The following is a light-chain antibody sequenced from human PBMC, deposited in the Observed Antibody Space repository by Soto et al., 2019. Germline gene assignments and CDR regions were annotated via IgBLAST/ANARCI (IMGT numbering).Light chain of an antibody. CDR2: GAS. CDR3: QQSGSSPLYI. J-gene: IGKJ2*01. CDR1: QSVSSSY. Sequence: EIVLTQSPGTLSLSPGERATLSCRASQSVSSSYLTWYQQKPGRSPRLLIYGASSRAAGIPDRFSGSGSGADYTLTIRSLEPEDFAMYFCQQSGSSPLYIFGQGTKLEIK. V-gene: IGKV3-20*01.